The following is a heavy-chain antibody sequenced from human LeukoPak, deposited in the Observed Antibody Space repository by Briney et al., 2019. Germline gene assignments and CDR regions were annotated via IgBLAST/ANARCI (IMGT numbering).Heavy chain of an antibody. D-gene: IGHD6-13*01. Sequence: GGSLRLSCAASGFTFSSYGMHWVRQAPGKGLEWVAVIWYDGSNKYYADSVKGRFTISRDNSKNTLYLQMNSLRAEDTAVYYCARRIAAAVSDGFDLWGQGTMVTVSS. CDR3: ARRIAAAVSDGFDL. J-gene: IGHJ3*01. CDR2: IWYDGSNK. V-gene: IGHV3-33*01. CDR1: GFTFSSYG.